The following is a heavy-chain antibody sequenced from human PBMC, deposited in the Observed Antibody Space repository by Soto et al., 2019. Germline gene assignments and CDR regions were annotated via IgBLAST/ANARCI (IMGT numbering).Heavy chain of an antibody. J-gene: IGHJ3*01. CDR3: ARDSSPGSGNVWYYAFDV. D-gene: IGHD6-19*01. V-gene: IGHV3-7*01. Sequence: DVQLVESGGGLVQPGGSLRLACAASGFTFNTSWMTCVRQAPGKGLEWVANIKGAGSRNHYVDSVEGRFTISRDNAKNSLFLQMNSLRVVLTAVYYCARDSSPGSGNVWYYAFDVWGQGTKVTVSS. CDR1: GFTFNTSW. CDR2: IKGAGSRN.